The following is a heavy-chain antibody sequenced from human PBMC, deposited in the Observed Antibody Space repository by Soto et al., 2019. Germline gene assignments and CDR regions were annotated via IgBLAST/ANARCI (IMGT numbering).Heavy chain of an antibody. Sequence: EVQLLESGGGLVQPGASLRLSCAASGFTFSSYAMSWVRQAPRKGLEWVSAISGSGGSTYYADSVKCRFTISRDNSKNTLYLQMNSLRAEDAAVYYCAKVEGDGDTEDWCQGTLVTVSS. CDR1: GFTFSSYA. V-gene: IGHV3-23*01. CDR3: AKVEGDGDTED. J-gene: IGHJ4*02. D-gene: IGHD4-17*01. CDR2: ISGSGGST.